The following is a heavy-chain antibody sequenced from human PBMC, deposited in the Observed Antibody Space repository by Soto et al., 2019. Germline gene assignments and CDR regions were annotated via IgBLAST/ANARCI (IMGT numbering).Heavy chain of an antibody. J-gene: IGHJ4*02. CDR2: IYPDDSDI. D-gene: IGHD2-21*01. CDR3: ARRTGLLYSD. CDR1: GYSFNTYW. Sequence: GEALKISCKGSGYSFNTYWIGWVRQMPGKGLGWMGAIYPDDSDIRYSPSFQGQVTISADKSISTAYLQWSSLKASDGAIYYCARRTGLLYSDWGQGTLVTVSS. V-gene: IGHV5-51*01.